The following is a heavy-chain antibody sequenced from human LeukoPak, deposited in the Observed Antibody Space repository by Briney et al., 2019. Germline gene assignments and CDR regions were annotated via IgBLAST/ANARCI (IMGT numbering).Heavy chain of an antibody. J-gene: IGHJ4*02. Sequence: GGSLRLSCAASGFAFSGYGMSWVRQAPGKGLKWVSAISGSGGSTYYADSVKGRITISRDNSKHTLYLQMNSLRAEDTAVYYCAKGVGYCSGGSCQQFDYWGQGTLVTVSS. V-gene: IGHV3-23*01. D-gene: IGHD2-15*01. CDR2: ISGSGGST. CDR1: GFAFSGYG. CDR3: AKGVGYCSGGSCQQFDY.